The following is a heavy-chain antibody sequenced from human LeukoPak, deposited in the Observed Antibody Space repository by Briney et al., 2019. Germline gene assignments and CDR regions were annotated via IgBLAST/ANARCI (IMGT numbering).Heavy chain of an antibody. CDR2: INHSGST. Sequence: PSETLSLTCAVYGGSFSGYYWSWIRQPPGKGLEWIGEINHSGSTNYNPSLKSRVTISVDTSKNQFSLKLSSVTAADTAVYYCARGKYYYDSSEGPYAFDIWGQGTMVTVSS. CDR3: ARGKYYYDSSEGPYAFDI. CDR1: GGSFSGYY. V-gene: IGHV4-34*01. J-gene: IGHJ3*02. D-gene: IGHD3-22*01.